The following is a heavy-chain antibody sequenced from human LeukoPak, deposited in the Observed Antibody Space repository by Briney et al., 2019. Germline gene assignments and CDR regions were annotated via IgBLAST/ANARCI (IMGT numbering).Heavy chain of an antibody. CDR1: GFTFSSYG. CDR2: ILYDGSNK. Sequence: GGSLRLSCAASGFTFSSYGMHWVRQAPGKGLEWVAVILYDGSNKYYADSVKGRFTISRDNSKNTLYLQMNSLRAEDTAVYYCAKDRGNTMVLAYWGQGTLVTVSS. CDR3: AKDRGNTMVLAY. J-gene: IGHJ4*02. V-gene: IGHV3-30*18. D-gene: IGHD3-10*01.